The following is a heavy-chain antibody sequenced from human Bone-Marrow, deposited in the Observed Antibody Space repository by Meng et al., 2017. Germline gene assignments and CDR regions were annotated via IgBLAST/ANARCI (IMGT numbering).Heavy chain of an antibody. CDR2: INTVGSTT. Sequence: GELVESGGGLLQPGGPLRLSGAVSGFSFSTYWMHWVRQAPGKGLLWVSHINTVGSTTTYADSVKGRFTISRDNAKNTLYLQMNSLTAEDTAVYYCAREGSVTTDYWGQGTLVTVSS. D-gene: IGHD4-17*01. J-gene: IGHJ4*02. CDR1: GFSFSTYW. V-gene: IGHV3-74*01. CDR3: AREGSVTTDY.